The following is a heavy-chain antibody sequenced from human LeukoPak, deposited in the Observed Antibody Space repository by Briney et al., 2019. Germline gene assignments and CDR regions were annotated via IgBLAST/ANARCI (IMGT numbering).Heavy chain of an antibody. CDR3: AKSRAYSSGALNY. V-gene: IGHV3-23*01. CDR1: GFTFSSYA. CDR2: ISGSGGST. D-gene: IGHD6-19*01. J-gene: IGHJ4*02. Sequence: GGSLRLSCAASGFTFSSYAMSWVRPTPGKGLEWVSAISGSGGSTYYADSVKGRFTISRDNSKNTLFLQMNSLRAEDTATYYCAKSRAYSSGALNYWGRGTLVTVSS.